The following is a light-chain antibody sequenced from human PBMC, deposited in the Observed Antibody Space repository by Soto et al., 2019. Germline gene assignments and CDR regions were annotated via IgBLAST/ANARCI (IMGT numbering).Light chain of an antibody. J-gene: IGKJ1*01. CDR3: LQHNNWART. V-gene: IGKV3-15*01. Sequence: EIVMTQSPATLSVSPGERATLSGSASQSVSSSLLWSQQKPGQAPRLLIYGASTSDTGIPARFSGSGSVTQLTRPVSILQSEDFEVYYYLQHNNWARTFGQGTKVEIK. CDR1: QSVSSS. CDR2: GAS.